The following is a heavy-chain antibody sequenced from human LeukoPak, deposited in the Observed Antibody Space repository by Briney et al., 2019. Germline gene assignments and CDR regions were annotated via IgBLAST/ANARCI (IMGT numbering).Heavy chain of an antibody. D-gene: IGHD2-2*01. CDR3: AKWVLRGYQLPSYYFDY. J-gene: IGHJ4*02. Sequence: GGSLRLSCAASGFTFATSGLSWVRQAPGKGLEWVSAISGIGGTIYYADSVKGRFTVSRDDSKNTLYLQMDSLRAEDTAVYYCAKWVLRGYQLPSYYFDYWGQGTLVAVSS. CDR1: GFTFATSG. V-gene: IGHV3-23*01. CDR2: ISGIGGTI.